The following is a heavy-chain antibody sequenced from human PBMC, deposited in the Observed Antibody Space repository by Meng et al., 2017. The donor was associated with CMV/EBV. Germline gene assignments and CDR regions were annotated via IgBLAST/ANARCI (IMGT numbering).Heavy chain of an antibody. D-gene: IGHD5-18*01. Sequence: GGSLRLSCAASGFTFSSYAMHWVRQAPGKGLEWVAVISYVGSNKYYADSVKGRFTISRDNSKNTLYLQMNSLRAEDTAVYYCARGWLRARIDYWGQGTLVTVSS. CDR3: ARGWLRARIDY. V-gene: IGHV3-30*04. CDR2: ISYVGSNK. J-gene: IGHJ4*02. CDR1: GFTFSSYA.